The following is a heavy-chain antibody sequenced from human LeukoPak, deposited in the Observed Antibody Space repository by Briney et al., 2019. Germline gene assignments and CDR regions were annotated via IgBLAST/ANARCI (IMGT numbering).Heavy chain of an antibody. Sequence: HSETLSLTCTVSGGSISSYYWSWIRQPPGKGLEWIGYIYYSGSTNYNPSLKSRVTISVDTSKNQFSLKLSSVTAADTAVYYCARTGYDILTGYYNYYFDYWGQGTLVTVSS. D-gene: IGHD3-9*01. CDR3: ARTGYDILTGYYNYYFDY. V-gene: IGHV4-59*01. CDR2: IYYSGST. CDR1: GGSISSYY. J-gene: IGHJ4*02.